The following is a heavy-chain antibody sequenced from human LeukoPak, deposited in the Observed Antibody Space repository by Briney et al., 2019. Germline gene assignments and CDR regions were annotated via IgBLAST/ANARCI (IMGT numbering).Heavy chain of an antibody. Sequence: SETLSLTCTVSGGSISSYYWSWIRQPPGKGLEWIGYIYYSGSTNYNPSLKSRVTISADTSKNQFSLKVNSVTAADTAVYYCARGGVMIDYWGQGTLVTVSS. J-gene: IGHJ4*02. CDR3: ARGGVMIDY. CDR1: GGSISSYY. D-gene: IGHD2-8*01. CDR2: IYYSGST. V-gene: IGHV4-59*01.